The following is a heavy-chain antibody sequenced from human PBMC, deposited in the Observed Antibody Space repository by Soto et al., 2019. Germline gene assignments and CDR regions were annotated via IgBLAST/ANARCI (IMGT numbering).Heavy chain of an antibody. J-gene: IGHJ5*02. CDR3: ARSDSTLTSCYVVWFDP. V-gene: IGHV3-21*01. CDR2: ISSSSSYM. Sequence: EVQLVESGGGLVKPGGSLRLSCAASGFSFSNYGMNWVRQAPGKGLEWVSSISSSSSYMSYGDSVKGRFSISKDKAKNSVYLQINSRRAEHTAVYCCARSDSTLTSCYVVWFDPWGQGTLVTVSS. D-gene: IGHD2-2*01. CDR1: GFSFSNYG.